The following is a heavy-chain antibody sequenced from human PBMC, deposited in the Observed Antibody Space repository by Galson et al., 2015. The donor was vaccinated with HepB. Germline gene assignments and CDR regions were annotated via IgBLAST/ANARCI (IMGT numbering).Heavy chain of an antibody. D-gene: IGHD6-19*01. V-gene: IGHV3-30*04. CDR1: GFTFSSYA. CDR2: ISYDGSNK. Sequence: SLRLSCAASGFTFSSYAMHWVRQAPGKGLEWVAVISYDGSNKYYADSVKGRFTISRDNSKNTLYLQMNSLRAEDTAVYYCARDLAVAGTLSDYWGQGTLVTVSS. CDR3: ARDLAVAGTLSDY. J-gene: IGHJ4*02.